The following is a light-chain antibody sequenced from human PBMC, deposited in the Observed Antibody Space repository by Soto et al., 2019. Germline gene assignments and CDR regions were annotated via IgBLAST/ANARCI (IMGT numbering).Light chain of an antibody. CDR3: QQYYRSPPA. CDR2: GAS. J-gene: IGKJ1*01. Sequence: EIVLTQSPGILSLSPGEGATLSCRASQSVSSSYLAWYQQKPGQAPRLLIYGASSRATGIPDRFSGSGSGTDFTLTISRLEPEDFAVYYCQQYYRSPPAFGQGTKVEIK. V-gene: IGKV3-20*01. CDR1: QSVSSSY.